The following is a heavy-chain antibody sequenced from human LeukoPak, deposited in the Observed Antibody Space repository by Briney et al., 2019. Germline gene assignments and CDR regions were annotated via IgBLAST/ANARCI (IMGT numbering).Heavy chain of an antibody. Sequence: GGSLRLSCAASGFTFSCYAMHWVRQAPGKGLEWVAVISYDGSNKYYADSVKGRFTISRDNSKNTLYLQMNSLRAEDTAVYYCAREGKAAAGPSDAFDIWGQGTMVTVSS. CDR1: GFTFSCYA. CDR3: AREGKAAAGPSDAFDI. CDR2: ISYDGSNK. V-gene: IGHV3-30-3*01. D-gene: IGHD6-13*01. J-gene: IGHJ3*02.